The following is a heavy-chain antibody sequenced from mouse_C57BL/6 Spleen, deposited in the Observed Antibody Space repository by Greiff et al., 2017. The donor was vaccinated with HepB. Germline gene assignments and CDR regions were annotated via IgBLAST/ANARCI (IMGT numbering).Heavy chain of an antibody. CDR1: GYTFTSYW. V-gene: IGHV1-69*01. CDR3: ATMVTRNAMDY. CDR2: IDPSDSYT. J-gene: IGHJ4*01. Sequence: QVQLKQPGAELVMPGASVKLSCKASGYTFTSYWMHWVKQRPGQGLEWIGEIDPSDSYTNYNQKFKGKSTLTVDKSSSTAYMQLSSLTSEDSAVYYCATMVTRNAMDYWGQGTSVTVSS. D-gene: IGHD2-2*01.